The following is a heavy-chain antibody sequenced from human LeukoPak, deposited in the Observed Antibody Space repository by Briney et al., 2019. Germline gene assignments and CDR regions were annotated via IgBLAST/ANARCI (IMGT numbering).Heavy chain of an antibody. CDR1: GGSISSSSYY. J-gene: IGHJ4*02. Sequence: PSETLSLTCTVSGGSISSSSYYWGWIRQPSGKGLEWIGSIYYSGSTYYNPSLKSRVTISVDTSKNQFSLKLSSVTAADTAVYYCARMVVQDYFDYWGQGTLVTVSS. CDR3: ARMVVQDYFDY. CDR2: IYYSGST. D-gene: IGHD2-15*01. V-gene: IGHV4-39*01.